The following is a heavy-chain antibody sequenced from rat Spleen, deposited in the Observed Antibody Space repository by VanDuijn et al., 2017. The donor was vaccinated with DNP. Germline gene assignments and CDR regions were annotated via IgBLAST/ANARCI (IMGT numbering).Heavy chain of an antibody. D-gene: IGHD1-11*01. CDR2: ISINGGTT. V-gene: IGHV5-46*01. Sequence: EVQLVESGGGLVQPGRSMKLSCAASGFTFSTFPMAWVRQAPTKGLEWVASISINGGTTYYRNSVKGRFTISRDNAKSTLYLQMDSLRSEDTATYYCATRGEGIVHWGQGVMVTVSS. CDR1: GFTFSTFP. J-gene: IGHJ2*01. CDR3: ATRGEGIVH.